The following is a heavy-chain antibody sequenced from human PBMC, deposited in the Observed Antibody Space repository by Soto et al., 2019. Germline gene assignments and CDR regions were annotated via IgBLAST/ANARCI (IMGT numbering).Heavy chain of an antibody. CDR2: IYHSGST. V-gene: IGHV4-4*02. CDR3: ARGDYYDSGSESWFGP. CDR1: GGSISSSSW. D-gene: IGHD3-10*01. Sequence: SETLSLTCAVSGGSISSSSWWSWVRQTTGKGLEWIGEIYHSGSTNYNPSLKSRVTISVDKSKNQFSLKLSSVTAADTAVYYCARGDYYDSGSESWFGPWGQGTLVTVSS. J-gene: IGHJ5*02.